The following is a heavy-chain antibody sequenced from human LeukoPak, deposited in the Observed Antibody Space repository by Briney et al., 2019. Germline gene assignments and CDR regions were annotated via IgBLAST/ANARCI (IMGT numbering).Heavy chain of an antibody. D-gene: IGHD4-17*01. CDR2: ISSSGRTT. CDR3: ARSWGLYGDPLDY. V-gene: IGHV3-48*04. CDR1: GFTFNTYN. Sequence: GGSLRLSCAASGFTFNTYNMNWVRQAPGKGLEWVSYISSSGRTTYYADSMKGRFTISRDNAKTSLYLQMNSLRAEDTGIYYWARSWGLYGDPLDYWGQGTLVTVSS. J-gene: IGHJ4*02.